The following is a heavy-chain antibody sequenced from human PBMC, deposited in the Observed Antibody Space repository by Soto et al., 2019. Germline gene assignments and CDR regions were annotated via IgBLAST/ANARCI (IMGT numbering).Heavy chain of an antibody. CDR3: ARDVGYNYKGGMDV. CDR2: IIPIFGTA. J-gene: IGHJ6*02. Sequence: QVKLVQSGAEVKKPGSSVKVSCKASGGTFSSYAISWVRQAPGQGLEWMGGIIPIFGTANYAQKFQGRVTITADKSTSTAYMELSSLRSEDTAVDYCARDVGYNYKGGMDVWGQGTTVTVSS. D-gene: IGHD5-18*01. CDR1: GGTFSSYA. V-gene: IGHV1-69*06.